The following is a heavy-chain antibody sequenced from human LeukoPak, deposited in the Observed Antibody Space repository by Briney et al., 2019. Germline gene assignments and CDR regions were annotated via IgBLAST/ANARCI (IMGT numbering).Heavy chain of an antibody. CDR2: INWNGGST. CDR3: ARDPYDYVLGYYYYMDV. Sequence: AGGSLRLSCAASGFTFDDYGMSWVRQAPGKGLEWVSGINWNGGSTGYADSVKGRFTISRDNAKNSLYLQMNSLRAEDTALYYCARDPYDYVLGYYYYMDVWGKGTTVTVSS. V-gene: IGHV3-20*04. D-gene: IGHD3-16*01. J-gene: IGHJ6*03. CDR1: GFTFDDYG.